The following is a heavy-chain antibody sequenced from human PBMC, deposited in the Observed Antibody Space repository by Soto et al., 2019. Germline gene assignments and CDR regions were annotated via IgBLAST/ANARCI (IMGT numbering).Heavy chain of an antibody. D-gene: IGHD6-13*01. V-gene: IGHV1-69*01. Sequence: QVQLVQSGAELKKPGSSVRVSCKISGDSFGSYAISWVRQAPGEGLEWVGGIIPIFETANYAQKFQGRVTITAVESTTTAYMEVTRLRPDDTAIFYCAASDSSSWQHDYWGQGTLITVSS. CDR3: AASDSSSWQHDY. J-gene: IGHJ4*02. CDR2: IIPIFETA. CDR1: GDSFGSYA.